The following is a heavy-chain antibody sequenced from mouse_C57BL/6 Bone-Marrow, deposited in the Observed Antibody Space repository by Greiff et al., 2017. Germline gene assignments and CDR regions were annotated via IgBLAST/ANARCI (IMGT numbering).Heavy chain of an antibody. V-gene: IGHV1-61*01. J-gene: IGHJ3*01. CDR1: GYTFTSYW. D-gene: IGHD2-1*01. CDR3: AGGNYGGFAY. CDR2: IYPSDSET. Sequence: VQLQQPGAELVRPGSSVKLSCKASGYTFTSYWMDWVKQRPGQGLEWIGNIYPSDSETHYNQKFKDKATLTVDKSSSTAYMQLSSLTSEDSAVYYCAGGNYGGFAYWGQGTLVTVAA.